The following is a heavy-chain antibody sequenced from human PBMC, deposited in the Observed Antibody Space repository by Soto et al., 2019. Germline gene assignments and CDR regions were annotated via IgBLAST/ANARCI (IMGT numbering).Heavy chain of an antibody. V-gene: IGHV1-18*01. D-gene: IGHD4-17*01. CDR2: ISGYNGNR. CDR1: GYTFSSYG. CDR3: GRARWLHYGVDYAMYV. Sequence: ASVKVSCKVSGYTFSSYGISWVRQAPGQGLEWMGWISGYNGNRNYGQKVQDRVTMTTDTSTTTAYMELRSLRFNDPAVYYCGRARWLHYGVDYAMYVWGQGTTVTVSS. J-gene: IGHJ6*02.